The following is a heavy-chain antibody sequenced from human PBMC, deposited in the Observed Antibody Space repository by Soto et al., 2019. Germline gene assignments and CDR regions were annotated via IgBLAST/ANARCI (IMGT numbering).Heavy chain of an antibody. CDR2: IWYDGSNK. CDR3: ARRLGIAAAPLFNHYYIDV. V-gene: IGHV3-33*01. CDR1: GFTFSSYG. J-gene: IGHJ6*03. D-gene: IGHD6-13*01. Sequence: GGSLRLSCAASGFTFSSYGMHWVRQAPGKGLEWVAVIWYDGSNKNFADSVKGRLTISSDNSKNTQYLQMNSLRAEDTAEYYCARRLGIAAAPLFNHYYIDVWGKGTTVTVSS.